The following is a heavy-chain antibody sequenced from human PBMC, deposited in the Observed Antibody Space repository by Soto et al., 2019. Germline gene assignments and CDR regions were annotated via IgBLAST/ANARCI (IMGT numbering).Heavy chain of an antibody. Sequence: GGSLRLSCAASGFTFSSYAMSWVRQAPGKGLEWVSAISGSGGSTYYADSVKGRFTISRDNSKNTLYLQMNSLRAEDTAVYYCAKDLLYYYDSSPALGFDYWGQGTLVTVSS. J-gene: IGHJ4*02. V-gene: IGHV3-23*01. CDR2: ISGSGGST. D-gene: IGHD3-22*01. CDR3: AKDLLYYYDSSPALGFDY. CDR1: GFTFSSYA.